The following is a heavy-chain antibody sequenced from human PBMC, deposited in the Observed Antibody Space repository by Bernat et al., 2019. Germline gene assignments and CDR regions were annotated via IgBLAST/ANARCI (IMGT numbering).Heavy chain of an antibody. CDR1: GLTFSSFW. J-gene: IGHJ6*03. V-gene: IGHV3-74*01. CDR2: VNGDGSST. CDR3: ARGTSTSAPYMDV. Sequence: EVQLVESGGGLVQPGGSLRLSCAASGLTFSSFWMHWVRQAPGKGLVWVSRVNGDGSSTNYADSVKGRFTISRDNAKNSLYLQMNSLRAEDTAVYYCARGTSTSAPYMDVWGKGTPVTVSS.